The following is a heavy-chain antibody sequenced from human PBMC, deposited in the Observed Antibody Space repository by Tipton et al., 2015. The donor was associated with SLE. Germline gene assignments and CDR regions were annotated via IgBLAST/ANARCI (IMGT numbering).Heavy chain of an antibody. V-gene: IGHV3-48*03. J-gene: IGHJ6*02. D-gene: IGHD3-10*01. CDR3: ARFSPMIQGVIEEYYYYGLDV. CDR1: GFTFSSYA. Sequence: GSLRLSCAASGFTFSSYAIHWVRQAPGKGLEWVSDISSSGTSVYYADSVKGRFTISRDNAKNSLFLQMNSLRAEDAAVYHCARFSPMIQGVIEEYYYYGLDVWGQGTTVTVSS. CDR2: ISSSGTSV.